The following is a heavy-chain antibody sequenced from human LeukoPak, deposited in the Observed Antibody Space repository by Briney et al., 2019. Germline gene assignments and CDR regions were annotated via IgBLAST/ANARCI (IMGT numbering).Heavy chain of an antibody. CDR3: AYPLECWSSASCPQPWFDP. J-gene: IGHJ5*02. Sequence: SQTLSLTCTVSGGSISSGDYYWSWIRQPPGKGLEWIGEINHRGTTNYNPSLKSRVTISVDTSKNQFSLKLSSVTAADTAVYYVAYPLECWSSASCPQPWFDPWGQGTLVIVSS. CDR1: GGSISSGDYY. CDR2: INHRGTT. V-gene: IGHV4-30-4*03. D-gene: IGHD2-2*01.